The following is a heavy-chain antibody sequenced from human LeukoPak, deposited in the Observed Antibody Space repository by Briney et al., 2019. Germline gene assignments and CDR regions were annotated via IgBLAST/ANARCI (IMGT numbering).Heavy chain of an antibody. D-gene: IGHD4-17*01. Sequence: GGSLRLSCAASGFTFSSYGMTWVRQAPGKGLEWVASIRTTPHGGTTEYAASVQGRFTISRDDSKSIAYLQMNSLKTEDTAVYYCTRWTTVTIFEYWGQGTLVTVSS. V-gene: IGHV3-49*04. J-gene: IGHJ4*02. CDR3: TRWTTVTIFEY. CDR1: GFTFSSYG. CDR2: IRTTPHGGTT.